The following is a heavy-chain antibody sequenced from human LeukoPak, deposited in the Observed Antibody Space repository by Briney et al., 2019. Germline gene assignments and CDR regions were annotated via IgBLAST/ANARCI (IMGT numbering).Heavy chain of an antibody. CDR3: ARDLTEYYYDSSGYHGGDY. D-gene: IGHD3-22*01. CDR1: GFTFSDYY. CDR2: ISSSGSTI. V-gene: IGHV3-11*04. Sequence: GGSLRLSCAASGFTFSDYYMSWIRQAPGKGLEWVSYISSSGSTIYYADSVKGRFTISRDNAKNSLYLQMNSLRAEDTAVYYCARDLTEYYYDSSGYHGGDYRGQGTLVTVSS. J-gene: IGHJ4*02.